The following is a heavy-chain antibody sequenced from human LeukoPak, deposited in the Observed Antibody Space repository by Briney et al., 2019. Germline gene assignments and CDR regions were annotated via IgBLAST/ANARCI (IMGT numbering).Heavy chain of an antibody. Sequence: PGGSLRLSCAASGFTFSSYEMNWVRQAPGRGLEWVSYISGSGVTMYYADSVKGRFTISRDDAMNSLYLQMNSLRAEDTAVYYCAREDIRLDYFDYWGQGTLVTVSS. D-gene: IGHD6-19*01. CDR3: AREDIRLDYFDY. V-gene: IGHV3-48*03. J-gene: IGHJ4*02. CDR2: ISGSGVTM. CDR1: GFTFSSYE.